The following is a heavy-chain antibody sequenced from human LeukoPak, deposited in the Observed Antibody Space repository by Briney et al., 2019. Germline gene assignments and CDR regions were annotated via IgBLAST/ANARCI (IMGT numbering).Heavy chain of an antibody. CDR3: ARWERHSSSLWYYFDY. D-gene: IGHD6-6*01. J-gene: IGHJ4*02. Sequence: SVKVSCKASGGTFSSYAISWVRQAPGQGLEWMGGIIPIFGTANYAQKFQGRVTITTDESTSTAYMELSSLRSEDAAVYYCARWERHSSSLWYYFDYWGQGTLVTVSS. CDR1: GGTFSSYA. CDR2: IIPIFGTA. V-gene: IGHV1-69*05.